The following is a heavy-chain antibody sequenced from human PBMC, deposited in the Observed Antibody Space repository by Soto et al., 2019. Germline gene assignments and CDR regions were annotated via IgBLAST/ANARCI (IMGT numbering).Heavy chain of an antibody. CDR3: AKDHNFGFILYAMDV. Sequence: ASVKVSCKASGYTFTSYSMHWVRQAPGQGLEWMGIINPSSGRTSYAQNFQGRVTMTSDTSTSIVYMEMSSLKSEDTAVYYCAKDHNFGFILYAMDVWGQGTTVTVSS. CDR2: INPSSGRT. V-gene: IGHV1-46*01. D-gene: IGHD2-15*01. CDR1: GYTFTSYS. J-gene: IGHJ6*02.